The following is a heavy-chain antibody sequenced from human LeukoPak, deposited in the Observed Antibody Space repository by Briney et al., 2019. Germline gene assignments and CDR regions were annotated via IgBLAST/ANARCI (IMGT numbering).Heavy chain of an antibody. V-gene: IGHV4-59*01. CDR2: IYYSGST. CDR1: GGSISSYY. Sequence: PSETLSLTCTVSGGSISSYYWSWIRQPPGKGLEWIGYIYYSGSTNYNPSLKSRVTISVDTSKNQFSLKLSSVTAADTAVYYCAREKSSSGTTAFDIWGQGTMVTVSS. D-gene: IGHD1-7*01. J-gene: IGHJ3*02. CDR3: AREKSSSGTTAFDI.